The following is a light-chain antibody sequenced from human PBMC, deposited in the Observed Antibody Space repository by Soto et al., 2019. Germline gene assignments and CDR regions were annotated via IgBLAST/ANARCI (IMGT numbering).Light chain of an antibody. CDR3: TSYASSCPHV. Sequence: QSVLTQPASVSGSPGQTITISCTGTSSDVGGYNYVSWYQHHPGKAPKLIIFDVSNRPSGVSDRFSGSKSDNTASLTISGLQAEDEADYYCTSYASSCPHVFGTGTKVTVL. CDR1: SSDVGGYNY. V-gene: IGLV2-14*01. CDR2: DVS. J-gene: IGLJ1*01.